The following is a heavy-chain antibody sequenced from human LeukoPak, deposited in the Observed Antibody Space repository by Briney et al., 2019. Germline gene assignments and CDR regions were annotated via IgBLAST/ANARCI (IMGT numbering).Heavy chain of an antibody. CDR1: GYTLTELS. D-gene: IGHD6-13*01. V-gene: IGHV1-24*01. J-gene: IGHJ4*02. CDR2: FDPEDGET. Sequence: ASVKVSCKVSGYTLTELSMHWVRQAPGKGLERMGGFDPEDGETIYAQKFQGRIAMTEDTSTDTAYMELSSLRSEDTAVYYCATGSSSWYGRDYWGQGTLVTVSS. CDR3: ATGSSSWYGRDY.